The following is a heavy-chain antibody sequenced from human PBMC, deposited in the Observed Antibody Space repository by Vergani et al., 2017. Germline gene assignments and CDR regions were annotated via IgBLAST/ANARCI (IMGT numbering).Heavy chain of an antibody. Sequence: EVHLVESGGGLVQPGRSLRLSCSGSGFTLGDYAMTWVRQAPGKGLEWVAFIWSKPYGGTTEYAASVKGRFTISRDDSKSIAYLQMSSLKAEDTAVYYCAKDMKSSYYDFWSDYWGQGTLVTVSS. D-gene: IGHD3-3*01. CDR2: IWSKPYGGTT. CDR3: AKDMKSSYYDFWSDY. CDR1: GFTLGDYA. J-gene: IGHJ4*02. V-gene: IGHV3-49*04.